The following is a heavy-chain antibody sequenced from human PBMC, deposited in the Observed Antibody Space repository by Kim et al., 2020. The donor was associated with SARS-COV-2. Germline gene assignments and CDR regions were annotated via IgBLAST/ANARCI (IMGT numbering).Heavy chain of an antibody. V-gene: IGHV1-69*13. Sequence: SVKVSCKASGGTFSSYAISWVRQAPGQGLEWMGGIIPIFGTANYAQKFQGRVTITADESTSTAYMELSSLRSEDTAVYYCARRIAAAGFVSYYYGMDVWGQGTTVTVSS. CDR2: IIPIFGTA. J-gene: IGHJ6*02. CDR1: GGTFSSYA. CDR3: ARRIAAAGFVSYYYGMDV. D-gene: IGHD6-13*01.